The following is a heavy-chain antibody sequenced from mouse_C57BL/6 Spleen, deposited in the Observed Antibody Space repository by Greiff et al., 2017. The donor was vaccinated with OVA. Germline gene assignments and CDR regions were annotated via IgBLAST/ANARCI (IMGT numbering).Heavy chain of an antibody. CDR1: GYTFTSYG. CDR3: ASTEGKGITTTPFDY. V-gene: IGHV1-81*01. D-gene: IGHD1-1*01. Sequence: QVHVKQSGAELARPGASVKLSCKASGYTFTSYGISWVKQRTGQGLEWIGEIYPRSGNTYYNEKFKGKATLTADKSSSTAYMELRSLTSEDSAVYFCASTEGKGITTTPFDYWGQGTTLTVSS. CDR2: IYPRSGNT. J-gene: IGHJ2*01.